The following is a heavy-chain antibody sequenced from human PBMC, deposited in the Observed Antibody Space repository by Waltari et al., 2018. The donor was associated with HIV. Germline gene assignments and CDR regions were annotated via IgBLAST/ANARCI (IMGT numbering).Heavy chain of an antibody. V-gene: IGHV3-49*03. CDR1: GFTFDDLA. CDR2: IRSKPYGGTT. CDR3: SRLVVGYNYGYYFDS. J-gene: IGHJ4*02. Sequence: VQLVESGGGLVQSGRSLRLSCTASGFTFDDLAMTWFRQAPGKGLEWVGFIRSKPYGGTTEYAASVKGRFTISRDDSKSIAYLQMNSLKSDDAAVYYCSRLVVGYNYGYYFDSWGQGTLVTVSS. D-gene: IGHD5-18*01.